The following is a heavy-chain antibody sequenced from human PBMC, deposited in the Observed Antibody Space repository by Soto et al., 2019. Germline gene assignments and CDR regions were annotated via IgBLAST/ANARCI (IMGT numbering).Heavy chain of an antibody. D-gene: IGHD6-19*01. CDR3: ARGPVAAIDF. V-gene: IGHV3-48*01. CDR2: ITSSSSAI. CDR1: GFTFSSYS. Sequence: EVQLVESGGGLVQAGGSLRLSCAASGFTFSSYSMNWVRQAPGKGLEWVSHITSSSSAIYYAASVKGRFTISGDNAKNSLYLQMTSRSAEDAAVYYCARGPVAAIDFWGQGILVTVSS. J-gene: IGHJ4*02.